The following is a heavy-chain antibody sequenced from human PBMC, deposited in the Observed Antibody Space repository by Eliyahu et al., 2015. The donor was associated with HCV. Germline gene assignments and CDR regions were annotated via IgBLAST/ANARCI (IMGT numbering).Heavy chain of an antibody. J-gene: IGHJ4*02. Sequence: QLQLQESGPGLVKPSETLSLTCAVSGGSVSSPISYWGWVRQAPGQRLEWLGNIYHTGSTFHNPSLKSRVSLSIDTPGNQFSLNLASVTASDTAIYYCARHDAGFDFWGQGILVTVSS. D-gene: IGHD1-14*01. CDR1: GGSVSSPISY. CDR3: ARHDAGFDF. CDR2: IYHTGST. V-gene: IGHV4-39*01.